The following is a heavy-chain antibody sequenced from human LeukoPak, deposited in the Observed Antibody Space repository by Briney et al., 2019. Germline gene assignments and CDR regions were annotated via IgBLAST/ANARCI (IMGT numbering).Heavy chain of an antibody. CDR2: INPNSGGT. V-gene: IGHV1-2*02. Sequence: ASVKVSCKASGYTFTGYYMHWVRQAPGQGLEWMGWINPNSGGTNYAQKFQGRVTMTRDTSISTAYMELSRLRSDDTAVYYCAKSLSSWSNYFDYWGQGTLVTVSS. CDR1: GYTFTGYY. J-gene: IGHJ4*02. D-gene: IGHD6-13*01. CDR3: AKSLSSWSNYFDY.